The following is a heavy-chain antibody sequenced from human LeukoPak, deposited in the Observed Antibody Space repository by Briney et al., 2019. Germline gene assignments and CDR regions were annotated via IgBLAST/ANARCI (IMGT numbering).Heavy chain of an antibody. D-gene: IGHD3-10*01. Sequence: GGSLRLSCAASGFTFSRNWMSWVRQAPGKGLEWVANIKQDGSEKYYVDSVKGRFTISRDNAKNSLYLQMNSLRAEDTAVYYCAKDRYYYGSGSYPTPDYWGQGTLVTVSS. CDR1: GFTFSRNW. J-gene: IGHJ4*02. CDR2: IKQDGSEK. CDR3: AKDRYYYGSGSYPTPDY. V-gene: IGHV3-7*01.